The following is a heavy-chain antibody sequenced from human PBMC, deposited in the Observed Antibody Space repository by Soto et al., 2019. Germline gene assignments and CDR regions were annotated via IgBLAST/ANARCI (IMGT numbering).Heavy chain of an antibody. J-gene: IGHJ5*02. Sequence: TLSLTCTVSGGSVSSGSYYWSWIRQPPGKGLEWIGYIYYSGSTNYNPSLKSRVTISVDTSKNQFSLKLSSVTAADTAVYYCARGRVAVAGTMNWFDPWGQGTLVTVPQ. D-gene: IGHD6-19*01. CDR3: ARGRVAVAGTMNWFDP. CDR1: GGSVSSGSYY. CDR2: IYYSGST. V-gene: IGHV4-61*01.